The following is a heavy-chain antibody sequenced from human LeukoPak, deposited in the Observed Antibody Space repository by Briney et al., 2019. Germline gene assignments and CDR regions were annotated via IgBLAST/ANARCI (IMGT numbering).Heavy chain of an antibody. CDR3: TRESTDGNYFRTFDY. D-gene: IGHD1-7*01. V-gene: IGHV3-15*01. CDR2: IKSKIDDGTT. Sequence: PGGSLRLSCAGSGFTFSDAWMSWVRQAPGKGLEWVGRIKSKIDDGTTDYVAPVKCRFTISRDDSKNSLYLQMNSLKTEDTAVYYCTRESTDGNYFRTFDYWGPGTLVTVSS. J-gene: IGHJ4*02. CDR1: GFTFSDAW.